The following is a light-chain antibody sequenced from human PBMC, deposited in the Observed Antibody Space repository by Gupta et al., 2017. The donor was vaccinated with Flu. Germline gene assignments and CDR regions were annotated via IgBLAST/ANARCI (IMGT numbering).Light chain of an antibody. CDR1: SSNIGSAS. J-gene: IGLJ3*02. CDR3: AVWDYNLNGWV. CDR2: NND. V-gene: IGLV1-44*01. Sequence: QSALPQSPSASGTPGQRVTISCSGSSSNIGSASVNWYQQVPGTAPKLLIYNNDRRPSGVPDRFSGSKSVTSASLAIRGVQSEDEADYYCAVWDYNLNGWVFGGGTRLTVL.